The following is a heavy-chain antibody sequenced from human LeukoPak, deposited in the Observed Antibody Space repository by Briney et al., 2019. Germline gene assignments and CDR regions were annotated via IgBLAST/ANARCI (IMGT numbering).Heavy chain of an antibody. CDR2: IYPGDSDT. D-gene: IGHD3-10*01. Sequence: KIGESLKISCKGSGYSFTSYWIGWVRQMPGKGLEWMGIIYPGDSDTRYSPSFQGQVTISADNAISTAYLQSSRMKASDTAMYYCARLARDYYGSGSYYPGAPNWFDPWGQGTLVTVSS. V-gene: IGHV5-51*01. J-gene: IGHJ5*02. CDR3: ARLARDYYGSGSYYPGAPNWFDP. CDR1: GYSFTSYW.